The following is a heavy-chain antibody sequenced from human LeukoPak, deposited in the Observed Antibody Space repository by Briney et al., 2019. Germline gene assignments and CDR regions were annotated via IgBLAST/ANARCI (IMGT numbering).Heavy chain of an antibody. CDR1: GGSISSGDYY. CDR3: AREWAAGNFDY. V-gene: IGHV4-30-4*01. D-gene: IGHD6-13*01. CDR2: IYYSGST. Sequence: SETLSLTCTVSGGSISSGDYYWSWIRQPPGKGLAWIGYIYYSGSTYYNPSLKSRVTISVDTSKNQFSLKLSSVTAADTAVYYCAREWAAGNFDYWGQGTLVTVSS. J-gene: IGHJ4*02.